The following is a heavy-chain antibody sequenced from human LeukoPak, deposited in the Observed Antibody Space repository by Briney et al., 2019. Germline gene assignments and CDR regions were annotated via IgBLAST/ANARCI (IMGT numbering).Heavy chain of an antibody. J-gene: IGHJ6*02. Sequence: SETLSLTCTVSGCSISSYYWSWIRQPPGKGLEWIGYIYYSGSTNYNPSLKSRVTISVDTSKNQFSLKLSSVTAADTAVYYCARGGYYGMDVWGQGPTVTVSS. D-gene: IGHD3-16*01. V-gene: IGHV4-59*08. CDR3: ARGGYYGMDV. CDR1: GCSISSYY. CDR2: IYYSGST.